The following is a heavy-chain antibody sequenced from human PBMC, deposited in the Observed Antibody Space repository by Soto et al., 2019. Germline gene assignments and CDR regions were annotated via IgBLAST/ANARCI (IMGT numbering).Heavy chain of an antibody. CDR1: GGTLRTYA. CDR3: ASDKDREHGRGLGGNYCYRMDV. CDR2: IMPIFGTP. V-gene: IGHV1-69*12. J-gene: IGHJ6*02. D-gene: IGHD1-1*01. Sequence: VQVVQSGAEVKKPGSSVKVSCKAYGGTLRTYAISWVRQAPGQGLEWMGGIMPIFGTPDYAQKFQGRVTITADETTSTAYMELSSLRSDDTAVYYCASDKDREHGRGLGGNYCYRMDVWGQGTTVTVSS.